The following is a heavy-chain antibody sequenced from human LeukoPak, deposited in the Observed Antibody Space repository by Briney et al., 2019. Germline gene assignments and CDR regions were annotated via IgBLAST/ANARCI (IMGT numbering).Heavy chain of an antibody. V-gene: IGHV4-4*07. CDR2: IYSSGSSGST. CDR3: ARDRELGY. J-gene: IGHJ4*02. Sequence: PSETLSLTCTVSGGSISNYYWSWIRQPAGKGLEWVGHIYSSGSSGSTNYNPSLKSRVTVSVDTSKNQFSLKLSSVTAADTAVYYCARDRELGYWGQGTLVTVSS. D-gene: IGHD3-10*01. CDR1: GGSISNYY.